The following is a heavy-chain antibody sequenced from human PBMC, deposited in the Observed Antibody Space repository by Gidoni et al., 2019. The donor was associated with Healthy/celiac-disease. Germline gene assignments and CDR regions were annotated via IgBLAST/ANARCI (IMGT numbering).Heavy chain of an antibody. CDR3: AKDRKIQLWEKDAFDI. CDR1: GFTFSSYA. CDR2: ISGSGGST. J-gene: IGHJ3*02. D-gene: IGHD5-18*01. V-gene: IGHV3-23*01. Sequence: EVQLLESGGGLVQPGGSLRLSFAASGFTFSSYAMSWVRQAPGKGLEWVSAISGSGGSTYYADSVKGRFTISRDNSKNTLYLQMNSLRAEDTAVYYCAKDRKIQLWEKDAFDIWGQGTMVTVSS.